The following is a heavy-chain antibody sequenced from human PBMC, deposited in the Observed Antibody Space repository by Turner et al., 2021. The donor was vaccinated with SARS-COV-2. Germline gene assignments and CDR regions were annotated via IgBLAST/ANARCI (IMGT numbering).Heavy chain of an antibody. J-gene: IGHJ6*02. CDR3: AREDDFWSGYLHYGMDV. Sequence: EVQLVESGGGLVKPGGSLRLSCADSGFTFSTYSMNLVRQAPGKGLEWVSSISSSSIYIYYSDSVKGRFTIARDNAKNSLYLQMNSLRAEDTAVYYFAREDDFWSGYLHYGMDVWGQGTTVTVSS. D-gene: IGHD3-3*01. CDR1: GFTFSTYS. V-gene: IGHV3-21*01. CDR2: ISSSSIYI.